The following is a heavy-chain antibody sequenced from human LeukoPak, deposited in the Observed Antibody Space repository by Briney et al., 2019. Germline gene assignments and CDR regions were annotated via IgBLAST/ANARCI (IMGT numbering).Heavy chain of an antibody. CDR3: ARLEGSSWYWFDP. CDR2: INHSGST. V-gene: IGHV4-34*01. Sequence: SETLSLTCAVYGGSFSGYYWSWIRQPPGKGLEWIGEINHSGSTNYNPSLKSRVTISVDTSKNQFSLKLSSVTAADTAVYYCARLEGSSWYWFDPWGQGTLVTVSS. D-gene: IGHD6-13*01. J-gene: IGHJ5*02. CDR1: GGSFSGYY.